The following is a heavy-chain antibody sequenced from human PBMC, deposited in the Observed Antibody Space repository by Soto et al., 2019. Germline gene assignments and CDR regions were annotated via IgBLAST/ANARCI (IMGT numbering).Heavy chain of an antibody. Sequence: IRQPPGKGLEWIGEINHSGSTNYNPSLKSRVTISVDTSKNRFSLKLSSVTAADTAVYYCARDIVVVVAATHYMDVWGKGTTVTVSS. CDR3: ARDIVVVVAATHYMDV. CDR2: INHSGST. J-gene: IGHJ6*03. D-gene: IGHD2-15*01. V-gene: IGHV4-34*01.